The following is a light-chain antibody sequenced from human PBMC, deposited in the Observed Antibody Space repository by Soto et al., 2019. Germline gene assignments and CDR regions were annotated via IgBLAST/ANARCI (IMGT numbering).Light chain of an antibody. J-gene: IGLJ2*01. Sequence: QSALTQPASVSGSPGQSITISCTGTSGDVGSYNLVSWYQQHPGKAPKLIIYEGSTRPSGASNRFSGSKSGNTASLTISGLQAEDEDDYHCSSYAGSRGVLFGGGTKLTVL. CDR1: SGDVGSYNL. CDR2: EGS. CDR3: SSYAGSRGVL. V-gene: IGLV2-23*01.